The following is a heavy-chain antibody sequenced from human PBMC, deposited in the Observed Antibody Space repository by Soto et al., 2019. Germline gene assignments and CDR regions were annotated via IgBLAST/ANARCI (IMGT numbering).Heavy chain of an antibody. CDR1: GFTFSSYW. D-gene: IGHD2-15*01. J-gene: IGHJ4*02. CDR3: VRTSLVVAAATREDY. V-gene: IGHV3-74*01. Sequence: EVQLVESGGGLVQPGGSLRLSCAASGFTFSSYWMHWVGQAPGKGLVWVSRINSDGSSTSYADSVKGRFTISRDNAKNTLYLQMNNLRAEDTAVYYCVRTSLVVAAATREDYWGQGTLVTVSS. CDR2: INSDGSST.